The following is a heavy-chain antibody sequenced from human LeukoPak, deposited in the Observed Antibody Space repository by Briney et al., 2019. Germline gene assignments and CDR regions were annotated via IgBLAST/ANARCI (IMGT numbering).Heavy chain of an antibody. Sequence: SVKVSCKASGFTFTSSAVQWVRQARGQRLEWIGWIFVGSGNTNYAQKFQERVTITRDMSTSTAYMELSSLRSEDTAVYYCAAGPQGQQLVYWFDPWGQGTLVTVSS. CDR2: IFVGSGNT. D-gene: IGHD6-13*01. CDR3: AAGPQGQQLVYWFDP. J-gene: IGHJ5*02. CDR1: GFTFTSSA. V-gene: IGHV1-58*01.